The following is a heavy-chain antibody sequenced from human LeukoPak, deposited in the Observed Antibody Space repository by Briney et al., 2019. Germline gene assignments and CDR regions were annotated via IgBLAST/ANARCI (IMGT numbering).Heavy chain of an antibody. D-gene: IGHD6-6*01. V-gene: IGHV1-58*01. Sequence: GTSVKVSCKASGFTFTSSAVQWVRQARGQRLEWIGWIVVGSGNTNYAQKFQGRVTMTRDTSTSTVYMELSSLRSEDTAVYYCARGPKYSSSSHFDYWGQGTLVTVSS. J-gene: IGHJ4*02. CDR2: IVVGSGNT. CDR3: ARGPKYSSSSHFDY. CDR1: GFTFTSSA.